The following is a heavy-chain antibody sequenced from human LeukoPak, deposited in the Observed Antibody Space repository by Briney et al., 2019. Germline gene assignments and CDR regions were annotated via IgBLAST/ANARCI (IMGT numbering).Heavy chain of an antibody. CDR3: ARLRGTYYYGSGRNYYYYYIDV. J-gene: IGHJ6*03. CDR1: GGSFSGYY. Sequence: PSETLSLTCAVYGGSFSGYYWSWIRQPPGKGLEWIGEINHSGSTNYNPSLKSRVTISVDTSKNQFSLKLSSVTAADTAVYYCARLRGTYYYGSGRNYYYYYIDVWGKGTTVTVSS. CDR2: INHSGST. V-gene: IGHV4-34*01. D-gene: IGHD3-10*01.